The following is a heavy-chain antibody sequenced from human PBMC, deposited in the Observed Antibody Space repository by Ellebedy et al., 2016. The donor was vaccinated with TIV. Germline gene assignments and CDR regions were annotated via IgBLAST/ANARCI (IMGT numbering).Heavy chain of an antibody. Sequence: PGGSLRLSCAASGFTFSNYWMHWVRQAPGKGLVWVSRINSDGSTTTYADSVKGRFTISRDDAKNTLYLQMNSLRAEDTAVYYCARGLRAYSHGPNPFDYWGQGTLVIVSS. CDR2: INSDGSTT. V-gene: IGHV3-74*01. D-gene: IGHD5-18*01. CDR3: ARGLRAYSHGPNPFDY. CDR1: GFTFSNYW. J-gene: IGHJ4*02.